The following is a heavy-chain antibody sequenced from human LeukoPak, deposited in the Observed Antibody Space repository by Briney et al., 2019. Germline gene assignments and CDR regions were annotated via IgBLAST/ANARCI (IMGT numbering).Heavy chain of an antibody. V-gene: IGHV4-61*02. CDR2: IYTSGST. Sequence: SETLSLTCTVSGGSISSSSYYWGWLRQPPGKGLEWIGRIYTSGSTNYNPSLKSRVTISVDTSKNQFSLKLSSVTAADTAVYYCARFMVRGVISYWGQGTLVTVSS. CDR1: GGSISSSSYY. J-gene: IGHJ4*02. CDR3: ARFMVRGVISY. D-gene: IGHD3-10*01.